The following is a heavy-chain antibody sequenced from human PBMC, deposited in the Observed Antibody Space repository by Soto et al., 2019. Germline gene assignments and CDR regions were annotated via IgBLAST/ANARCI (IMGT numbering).Heavy chain of an antibody. CDR3: ARVRGAAAGRGSWFDP. D-gene: IGHD6-13*01. CDR2: IYYSGST. V-gene: IGHV4-31*03. J-gene: IGHJ5*02. Sequence: LSLTCTVSGGSISSGGYYWSWIRQHPGKGLEWIGYIYYSGSTYYNPSLKSRVTISVDTSKNQFSLKLSSVTAADTAVYYCARVRGAAAGRGSWFDPWGQGTLVTVSS. CDR1: GGSISSGGYY.